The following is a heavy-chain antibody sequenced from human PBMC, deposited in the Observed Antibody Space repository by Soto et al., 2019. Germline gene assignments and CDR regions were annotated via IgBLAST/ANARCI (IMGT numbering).Heavy chain of an antibody. CDR1: GCPSSSLG. V-gene: IGHV3-21*01. J-gene: IGHJ4*02. CDR3: ARVLKGELELPVGFDY. Sequence: LILWNAALGCPSSSLGMRRVRKAQGKGLEWVSSISSSSSYIYYADSVKGRFTIARDNAKNSLYLQMNSLRAEDTAVYYCARVLKGELELPVGFDYWGQGTLVTVSS. CDR2: ISSSSSYI. D-gene: IGHD1-7*01.